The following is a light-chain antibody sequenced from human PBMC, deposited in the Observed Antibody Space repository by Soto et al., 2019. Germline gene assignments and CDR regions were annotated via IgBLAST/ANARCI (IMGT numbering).Light chain of an antibody. CDR2: RAS. Sequence: QSVLTQPPSASGTPGQRVTISCSGSSSNIGSNYVYWYQQVPGTAPRLLMYRASQRPSGVPDRFSGSKSGTSASLAISGLRSEDVADYYCAAWDDTLKGLVFGGGTKLTVL. CDR3: AAWDDTLKGLV. CDR1: SSNIGSNY. V-gene: IGLV1-47*01. J-gene: IGLJ2*01.